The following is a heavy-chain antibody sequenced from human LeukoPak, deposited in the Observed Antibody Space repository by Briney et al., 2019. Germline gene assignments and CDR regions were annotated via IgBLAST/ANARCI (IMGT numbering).Heavy chain of an antibody. CDR2: VHISETT. Sequence: SETLSLTCTVSGGSISGYFWHWIRQPAGKGLEWIGRVHISETTIYNPSLKGRVTMSVDTSNNHFSLNLSSVTAADTAVYYCARGYRISEIRFFEWLLYYWGQGYLVTVSS. CDR1: GGSISGYF. D-gene: IGHD3-3*01. CDR3: ARGYRISEIRFFEWLLYY. J-gene: IGHJ4*02. V-gene: IGHV4-4*07.